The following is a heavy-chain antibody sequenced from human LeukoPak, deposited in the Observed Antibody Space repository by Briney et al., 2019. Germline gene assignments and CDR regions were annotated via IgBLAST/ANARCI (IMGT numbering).Heavy chain of an antibody. CDR3: ARGWHGDYKYEFQDSYYFDY. V-gene: IGHV4-34*01. Sequence: SETLSLTCAVYGGSFSGYYWSWIRQPPGKGLEWIGEINHSGSTNYNPSLKSRVTISVDTSKNQVSLKLSSVTAADTAVYYCARGWHGDYKYEFQDSYYFDYWGQGTLVTVYS. CDR1: GGSFSGYY. CDR2: INHSGST. D-gene: IGHD4-17*01. J-gene: IGHJ4*02.